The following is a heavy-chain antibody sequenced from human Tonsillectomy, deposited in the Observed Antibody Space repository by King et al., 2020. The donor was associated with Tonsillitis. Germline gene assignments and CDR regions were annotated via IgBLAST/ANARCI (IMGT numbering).Heavy chain of an antibody. D-gene: IGHD3-22*01. V-gene: IGHV4-39*01. CDR2: IYYTGRT. J-gene: IGHJ3*02. CDR1: GGSIANSDSY. Sequence: LQLQESGPGLVKPSETLSLTCTISGGSIANSDSYWAWIRQSPGRGLQWLGTIYYTGRTYDSPSLKGRVTISVDSSMNQFSLRLSSVTAADTARYYCARHTDARPYYSRSSGYIDIWGQGTLVTVSS. CDR3: ARHTDARPYYSRSSGYIDI.